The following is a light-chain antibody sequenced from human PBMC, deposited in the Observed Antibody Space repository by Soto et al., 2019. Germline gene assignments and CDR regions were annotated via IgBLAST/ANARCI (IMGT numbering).Light chain of an antibody. V-gene: IGKV1-27*01. CDR3: QEYDSAPAWT. Sequence: DIQMTQSPSSLSAAVGDRVTIACRASQDISNYLAWYQQKPGRAPKLLIFAASTLQSGVPSRFSGSGSGTEFTLTISSLQPEDVATSYCQEYDSAPAWTFGQGTKVEIE. CDR2: AAS. J-gene: IGKJ1*01. CDR1: QDISNY.